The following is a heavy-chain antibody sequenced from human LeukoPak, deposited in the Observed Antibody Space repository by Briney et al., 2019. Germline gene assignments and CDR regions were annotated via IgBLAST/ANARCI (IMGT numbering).Heavy chain of an antibody. CDR3: ARGRGSSWTKNRFDP. Sequence: PGGSLRLSCAASGFTFSDYYMSWIRQAPGKGLEWVSVIYSGGSTYYADSVKGRFTISRDNSKNTLYLQMNSLRAEDTAVYYCARGRGSSWTKNRFDPWGQGTLVTVSS. CDR1: GFTFSDYY. V-gene: IGHV3-53*01. J-gene: IGHJ5*02. D-gene: IGHD6-13*01. CDR2: IYSGGST.